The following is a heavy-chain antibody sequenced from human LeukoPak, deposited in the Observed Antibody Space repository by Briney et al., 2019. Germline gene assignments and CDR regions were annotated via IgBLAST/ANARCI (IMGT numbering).Heavy chain of an antibody. V-gene: IGHV1-8*01. CDR3: ARTSSSWFHYYGMDV. D-gene: IGHD6-13*01. CDR1: GYTFTSYD. J-gene: IGHJ6*02. Sequence: ASVKVSCKASGYTFTSYDINWVRQATGQGLEWMGWMNPNSSNTGYAQKFQGRVTMTRNTSISTAYMELSSLRSEDTAVYYCARTSSSWFHYYGMDVWGQGTTVTVSS. CDR2: MNPNSSNT.